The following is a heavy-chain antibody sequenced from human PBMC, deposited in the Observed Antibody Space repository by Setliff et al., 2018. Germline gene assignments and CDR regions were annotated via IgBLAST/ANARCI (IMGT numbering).Heavy chain of an antibody. V-gene: IGHV1-8*01. CDR1: GGTFSSYD. CDR2: MNPNSGNT. Sequence: ASVKVSCKASGGTFSSYDISWVRQATGQGLEWMGWMNPNSGNTGYAQKFHGRVTMTRNTSISTAYMELNSLRSEDTAVYFCARAPAYVGNLMVVVTTEGYYFDSWGQGTLVTVSS. CDR3: ARAPAYVGNLMVVVTTEGYYFDS. J-gene: IGHJ4*02. D-gene: IGHD3-22*01.